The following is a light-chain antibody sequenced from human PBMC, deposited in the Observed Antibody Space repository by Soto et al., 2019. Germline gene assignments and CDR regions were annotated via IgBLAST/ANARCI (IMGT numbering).Light chain of an antibody. CDR1: QSISSN. V-gene: IGKV3-15*01. J-gene: IGKJ1*01. CDR2: GAS. CDR3: QQYNNWPFT. Sequence: EIVMAQSPATLSVSPWERAALSCVASQSISSNLAWYQKNLSQPPRLLITGASTRASGIPVRFSGGGTGTEFTLTISSLQSEDFAVYYCQQYNNWPFTFGQGTKVDIK.